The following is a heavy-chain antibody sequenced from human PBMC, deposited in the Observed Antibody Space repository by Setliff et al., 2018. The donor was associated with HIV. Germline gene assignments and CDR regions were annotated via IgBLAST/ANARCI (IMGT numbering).Heavy chain of an antibody. D-gene: IGHD4-4*01. CDR1: GVSISSSRFY. V-gene: IGHV4-39*02. Sequence: SETLSLTCSVSGVSISSSRFYWAWIRQSPGKGLVWIGSVFSTGSLYYNPSLRGRITISIDASENHFTLRLTSVTAEDTALYFCARSFGNSWSGDRPHNYFDPWGQGTLVTVSS. CDR3: ARSFGNSWSGDRPHNYFDP. J-gene: IGHJ5*02. CDR2: VFSTGSL.